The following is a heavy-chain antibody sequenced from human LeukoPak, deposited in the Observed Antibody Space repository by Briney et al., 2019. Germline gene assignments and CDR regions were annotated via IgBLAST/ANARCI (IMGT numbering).Heavy chain of an antibody. D-gene: IGHD3-22*01. CDR1: GFTFTSSA. J-gene: IGHJ6*02. Sequence: GTSVKVSCKASGFTFTSSAIQWVRQARGQRLEWIGWIVVGSGNTNYAQKFQERVTITRDMSTSTAYMELSSLRSEDTAVYYCAADYYDSSGYPAGMDVWGQGTTVTVSS. CDR2: IVVGSGNT. CDR3: AADYYDSSGYPAGMDV. V-gene: IGHV1-58*02.